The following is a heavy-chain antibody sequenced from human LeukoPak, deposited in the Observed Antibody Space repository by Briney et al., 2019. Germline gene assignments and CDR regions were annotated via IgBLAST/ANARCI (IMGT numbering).Heavy chain of an antibody. J-gene: IGHJ6*03. CDR1: GFTFSSYE. Sequence: GGSLRLSCAASGFTFSSYEMNWVRQAPGKGLEWVSYISSSGSTIYYADSVKGRFTISRDNSKNTLYLQMNSLRAEDTAVYYCAKYHFSGSYVTGYYYYMDVWGKGTTVTISS. D-gene: IGHD1-26*01. CDR2: ISSSGSTI. V-gene: IGHV3-48*03. CDR3: AKYHFSGSYVTGYYYYMDV.